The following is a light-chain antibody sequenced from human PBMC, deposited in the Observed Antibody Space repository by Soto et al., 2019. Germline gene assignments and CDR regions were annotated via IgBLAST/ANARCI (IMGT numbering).Light chain of an antibody. V-gene: IGLV3-1*01. CDR2: QDD. Sequence: SYELTQPPSVSVSPGQTASITCSGDDLEDKYVCWYQQKPGQSPVLVIYQDDQRPSGIPERFSGSNSGNTATLTISGTQAMDEADYYCQAWDISAGVFGTGTKLTVL. CDR3: QAWDISAGV. CDR1: DLEDKY. J-gene: IGLJ1*01.